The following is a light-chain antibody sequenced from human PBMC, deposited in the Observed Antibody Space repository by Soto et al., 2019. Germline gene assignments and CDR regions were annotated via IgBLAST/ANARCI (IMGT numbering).Light chain of an antibody. V-gene: IGKV3-15*01. CDR2: GAS. CDR3: QQYNNWPWG. J-gene: IGKJ1*01. Sequence: EIVMTQSPATLSVSPGERATLSCRASQSVSSNLAWYQQKPGQAPRLLIYGASTRATGIPARFSGSGSGTEVTLTISSLQSEDFAVYYCQQYNNWPWGFGQGTKVEIK. CDR1: QSVSSN.